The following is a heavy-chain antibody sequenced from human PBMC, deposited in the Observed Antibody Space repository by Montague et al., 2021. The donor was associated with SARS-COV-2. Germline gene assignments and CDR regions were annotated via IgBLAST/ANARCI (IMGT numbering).Heavy chain of an antibody. CDR2: INHNGST. CDR3: ARGKHPIIIFGGILSYGLDV. J-gene: IGHJ6*02. CDR1: GGSFSGYN. V-gene: IGHV4-34*01. D-gene: IGHD3-16*01. Sequence: SETLSLTCAVSGGSFSGYNWSWICQPQGQGMERIGEINHNGSTNXXQTPKRRITITVDTSKNQFSLKLRPVTAADTAVYYCARGKHPIIIFGGILSYGLDVWGQGTTVTVSS.